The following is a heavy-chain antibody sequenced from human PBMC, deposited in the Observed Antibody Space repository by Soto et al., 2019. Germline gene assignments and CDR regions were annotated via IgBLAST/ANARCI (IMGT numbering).Heavy chain of an antibody. V-gene: IGHV4-30-4*01. CDR3: ARDLDTAMSRGAFDI. J-gene: IGHJ3*02. Sequence: SETLSLTCAVSGGSISSGDYYWSWIRQPPGKGLEWIGYIYYSGSTYYNPSLKSRVTISVDTSKKQFSLKLRSVTAADTAVYYCARDLDTAMSRGAFDIWGQGTTV. CDR2: IYYSGST. CDR1: GGSISSGDYY. D-gene: IGHD5-18*01.